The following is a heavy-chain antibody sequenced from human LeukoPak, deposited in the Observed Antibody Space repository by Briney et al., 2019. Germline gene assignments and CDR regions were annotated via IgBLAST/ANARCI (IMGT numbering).Heavy chain of an antibody. J-gene: IGHJ4*02. V-gene: IGHV3-7*01. CDR2: IKQDGSEK. Sequence: PGGSLRLSCAASGFTFSSYWMSWVRQAPGKGLGWVANIKQDGSEKYYVDSVKGRFTISRDNAKNSLYLQMNSLRAEDTAVYYCARDPPYYYDSSGYYGFDYWGQGTLVTVSS. D-gene: IGHD3-22*01. CDR1: GFTFSSYW. CDR3: ARDPPYYYDSSGYYGFDY.